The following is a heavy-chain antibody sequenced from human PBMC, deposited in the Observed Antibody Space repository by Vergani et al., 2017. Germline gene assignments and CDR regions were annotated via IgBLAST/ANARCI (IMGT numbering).Heavy chain of an antibody. CDR2: INHSGST. Sequence: QVQLQQWGAGLLKPSETLSLTCAVYGGSFSGYYWSWIRQPPGKGLEWIGEINHSGSTNYNPSLKSRVTISVDTSKKQFSLKLSSVTAADTAVYYCARSRVWRGRMDVWGQGTTVTVSS. D-gene: IGHD3-16*01. V-gene: IGHV4-34*01. CDR3: ARSRVWRGRMDV. CDR1: GGSFSGYY. J-gene: IGHJ6*02.